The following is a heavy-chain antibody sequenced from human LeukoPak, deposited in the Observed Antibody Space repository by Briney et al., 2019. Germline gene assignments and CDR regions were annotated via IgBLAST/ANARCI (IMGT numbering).Heavy chain of an antibody. V-gene: IGHV4-4*07. J-gene: IGHJ4*02. CDR3: ARDPFRAAAPYFDY. Sequence: SETLSLTCTVSGGSISSYYWSWIRQPAGKGLEWIGRIYTSGSTNYNPSLKSRVTISVGKSKNQFSLKLSSVTAADTAVYYCARDPFRAAAPYFDYWGQGTLVTVSS. CDR2: IYTSGST. D-gene: IGHD6-13*01. CDR1: GGSISSYY.